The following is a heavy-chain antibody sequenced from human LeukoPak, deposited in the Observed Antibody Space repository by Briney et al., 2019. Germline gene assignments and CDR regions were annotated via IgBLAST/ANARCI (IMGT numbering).Heavy chain of an antibody. J-gene: IGHJ4*02. CDR2: ISSSGSTI. Sequence: GGSLRLSCAASGFTFSSYEMNWVRQAPGKGLEWVSYISSSGSTIYYADSVKGRFTISRDNAKNSLYLQMNSLRAEDTAVYYCASANVYYHGSGTDCWGQGTLVTVS. CDR3: ASANVYYHGSGTDC. D-gene: IGHD3-10*01. V-gene: IGHV3-48*03. CDR1: GFTFSSYE.